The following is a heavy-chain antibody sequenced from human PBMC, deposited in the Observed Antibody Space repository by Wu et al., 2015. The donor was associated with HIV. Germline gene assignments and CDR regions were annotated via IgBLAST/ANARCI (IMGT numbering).Heavy chain of an antibody. D-gene: IGHD6-19*01. J-gene: IGHJ3*02. V-gene: IGHV1-8*01. CDR3: ARMSWQWLAHDAFDI. Sequence: QVQLVQSGPEVKKPGASVKVSCRPSGYTFTSFDIHWVRQATGQGLEWMGWMNPNSGNTGYAQKFQGRVTMTTDTSTSTVYMELRSLRSDDTGVYYCARMSWQWLAHDAFDIWGQGTMVTVSS. CDR2: MNPNSGNT. CDR1: GYTFTSFD.